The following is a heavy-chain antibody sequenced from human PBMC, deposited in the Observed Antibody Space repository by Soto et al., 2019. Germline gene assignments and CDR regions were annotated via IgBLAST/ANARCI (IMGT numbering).Heavy chain of an antibody. CDR3: ARELTTGGVYCYGTDV. J-gene: IGHJ6*04. CDR2: TSYSGST. Sequence: SEPLSVTCFVAGGYGIYHDWSWIRQFTGQGLEWIAYTSYSGSTNYNPSLKSRVTISVDTSKNQFSLKLSSVTAADTAVYYCARELTTGGVYCYGTDVWGKGTTVTVSS. CDR1: GGYGIYHD. V-gene: IGHV4-59*02. D-gene: IGHD3-16*01.